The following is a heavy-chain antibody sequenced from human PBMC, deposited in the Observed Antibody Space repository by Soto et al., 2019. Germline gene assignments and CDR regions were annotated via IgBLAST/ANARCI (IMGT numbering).Heavy chain of an antibody. CDR2: IIPIFGTA. V-gene: IGHV1-69*13. D-gene: IGHD3-10*01. J-gene: IGHJ6*02. Sequence: SVKVSCKASGGTFSSYAISWVRQAPGQGLEWMGGIIPIFGTANYAQKFQGRVTITADESTSTAYMELSSLRSEDTAVYYCAADPRTFYGSGRHYYYYGMDVWGQGTTVTVSS. CDR1: GGTFSSYA. CDR3: AADPRTFYGSGRHYYYYGMDV.